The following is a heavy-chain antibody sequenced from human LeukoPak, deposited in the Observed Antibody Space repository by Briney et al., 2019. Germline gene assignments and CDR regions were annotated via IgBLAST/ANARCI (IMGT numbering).Heavy chain of an antibody. CDR2: IYYSGST. J-gene: IGHJ6*03. CDR3: ARAPDTAIPYYYMDV. Sequence: PSETLSLTCTVSGGSISSSSYYWGWIRQPPGKGLEWIGSIYYSGSTYYNPSLKSRVNISLDKSKNHFSLRVNSVVAADTAIYYCARAPDTAIPYYYMDVWGKGTTVTVSS. CDR1: GGSISSSSYY. V-gene: IGHV4-39*07. D-gene: IGHD5-18*01.